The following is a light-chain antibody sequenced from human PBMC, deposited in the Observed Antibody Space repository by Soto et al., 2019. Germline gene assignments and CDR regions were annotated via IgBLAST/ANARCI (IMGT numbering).Light chain of an antibody. Sequence: QSALTQPASVSGSPGQSITISCTGTSSDVGSYNLVSWYQQYPGKAPKLMLYEGSKRPSGVSNRFSGFKSGNTASLTISGLQAEDEADYYCCSYAGSSTHAVFGGGTQLTVL. CDR1: SSDVGSYNL. CDR3: CSYAGSSTHAV. J-gene: IGLJ7*01. CDR2: EGS. V-gene: IGLV2-23*01.